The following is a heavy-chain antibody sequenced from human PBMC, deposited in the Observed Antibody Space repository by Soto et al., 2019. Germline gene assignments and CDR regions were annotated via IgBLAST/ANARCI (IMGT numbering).Heavy chain of an antibody. CDR2: LNSDGST. Sequence: EVQLVESGGGLIQPGGSLRLSCAASGFTVSRGSMSWVRQAPGKGLEWVSALNSDGSTYYADSVKGRFTICRDNSKNTLYVQINSLRAADRAVYYCAGSIAAGGSLDYWGQGVLVTVSS. J-gene: IGHJ4*02. CDR3: AGSIAAGGSLDY. D-gene: IGHD6-6*01. V-gene: IGHV3-53*01. CDR1: GFTVSRGS.